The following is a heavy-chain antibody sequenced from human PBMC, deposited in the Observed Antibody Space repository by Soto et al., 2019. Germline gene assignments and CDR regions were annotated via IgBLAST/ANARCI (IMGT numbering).Heavy chain of an antibody. CDR1: GFTVSSNY. V-gene: IGHV3-53*04. D-gene: IGHD6-13*01. CDR2: IYSGGST. Sequence: PGGSLRLSCAASGFTVSSNYMSWVRQAPGKGLEWVSVIYSGGSTYYAESVKGRFTISRHNSKNTLYLQMNSQRAEDTAGYYCASVRSALGIAAAGAYYYYYMDAWGKGTTVTVSS. CDR3: ASVRSALGIAAAGAYYYYYMDA. J-gene: IGHJ6*03.